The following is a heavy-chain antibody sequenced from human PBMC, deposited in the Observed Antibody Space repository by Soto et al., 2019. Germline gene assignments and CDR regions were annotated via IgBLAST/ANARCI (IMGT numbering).Heavy chain of an antibody. J-gene: IGHJ5*02. CDR1: GDTFTNFG. V-gene: IGHV1-18*01. CDR3: ARVLRGVVNWFDP. Sequence: HLVQSGPEVKKPGASVTVSCKTSGDTFTNFGLSWVRQAPGQGLEWMGWIATYNTNRNYAQKFQGRLTLTTDTATSTAYMELKSLGYDDTAVYYCARVLRGVVNWFDPWGQGNLVTVSS. CDR2: IATYNTNR. D-gene: IGHD3-10*01.